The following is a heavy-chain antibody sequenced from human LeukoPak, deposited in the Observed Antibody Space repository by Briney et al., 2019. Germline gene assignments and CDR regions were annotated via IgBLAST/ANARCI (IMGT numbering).Heavy chain of an antibody. Sequence: GRSLRLSCAASGLTFTNYGMHWVRQAPGKGLEWVAVIWHDGGNKYYADSVKGRFTISRDNSKNTVNLQMNSLRAEDTAVYYCARDNAYFDYWGQGTLVTVSS. J-gene: IGHJ4*02. V-gene: IGHV3-33*01. CDR2: IWHDGGNK. CDR1: GLTFTNYG. CDR3: ARDNAYFDY.